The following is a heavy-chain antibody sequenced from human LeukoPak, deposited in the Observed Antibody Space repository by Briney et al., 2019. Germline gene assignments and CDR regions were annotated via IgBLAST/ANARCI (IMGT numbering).Heavy chain of an antibody. V-gene: IGHV3-21*01. J-gene: IGHJ4*02. CDR3: AQDFGARVDAVIGYVGRFDC. CDR1: GFSFGSYT. CDR2: MSGHSEYI. Sequence: GGSLRLSCAASGFSFGSYTMSWVRQAPGKGLEWVAGMSGHSEYIYNADSMEGRFTISRTNDKNSLLLQIYSLGAEGTAVYYGAQDFGARVDAVIGYVGRFDCWGQGTLVTVSS. D-gene: IGHD5-18*01.